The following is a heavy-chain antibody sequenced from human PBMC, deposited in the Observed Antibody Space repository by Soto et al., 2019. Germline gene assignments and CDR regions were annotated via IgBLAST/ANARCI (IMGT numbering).Heavy chain of an antibody. D-gene: IGHD5-18*01. J-gene: IGHJ4*02. CDR3: ARGLNGYLHYFDY. Sequence: EASVKVSCKASGYTFTSYAIHWVRQAPGQRLEWMGWINAGNGNTKYSQKFQGRVTITRDTSASTAYMELSSLRSEDTAVYYCARGLNGYLHYFDYWGQGTPVTVSS. V-gene: IGHV1-3*01. CDR2: INAGNGNT. CDR1: GYTFTSYA.